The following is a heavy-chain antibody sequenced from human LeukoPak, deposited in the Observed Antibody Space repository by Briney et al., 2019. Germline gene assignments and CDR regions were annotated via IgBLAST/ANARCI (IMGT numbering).Heavy chain of an antibody. CDR2: IYTSGST. Sequence: SETLSLTCTVSGGSISSGSYYWSWIRQPAGKGLEWIGRIYTSGSTNYNPSLKSRVTISVDTSKNQFSLKLSSVTAADTAVYYCARDRHHTVTTDFDYWGQGTLVTVSS. V-gene: IGHV4-61*02. D-gene: IGHD4-17*01. CDR3: ARDRHHTVTTDFDY. CDR1: GGSISSGSYY. J-gene: IGHJ4*02.